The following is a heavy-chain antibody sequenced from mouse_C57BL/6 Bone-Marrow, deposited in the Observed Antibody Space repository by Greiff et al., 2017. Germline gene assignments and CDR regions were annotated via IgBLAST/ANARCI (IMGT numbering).Heavy chain of an antibody. CDR2: LDPANGNT. CDR3: ARGDYYGSRGFAY. CDR1: GFNIKNTY. D-gene: IGHD1-1*01. J-gene: IGHJ3*01. V-gene: IGHV14-3*01. Sequence: EVQLQQSVAELVRPGASVKLSCTASGFNIKNTYMHWVKQRPEHGLAWLGRLDPANGNTTYAPKFQGKATITADTSSNTAYLQLSSLTSEDTASYYGARGDYYGSRGFAYWGEGTLVTVSA.